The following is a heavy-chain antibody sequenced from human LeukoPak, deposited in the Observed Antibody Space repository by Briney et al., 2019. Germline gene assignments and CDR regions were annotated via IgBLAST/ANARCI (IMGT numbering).Heavy chain of an antibody. J-gene: IGHJ4*02. V-gene: IGHV3-30-3*01. CDR2: ISYDGSNK. CDR1: GFTFSSYA. CDR3: ARRQQKHAKDR. D-gene: IGHD1-1*01. Sequence: PPGGSLRLSCAASGFTFSSYAMHWVRQAPGKGLEWVAVISYDGSNKYYADSVKGRFTISRDNSKNTLYLQMNSLRAEDTAVYYCARRQQKHAKDRWGQGTLVTVSS.